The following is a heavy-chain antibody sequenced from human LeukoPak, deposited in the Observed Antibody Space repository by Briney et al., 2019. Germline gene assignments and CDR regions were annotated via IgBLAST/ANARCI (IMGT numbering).Heavy chain of an antibody. D-gene: IGHD3-22*01. Sequence: GGSLRLSCAASGFTFSNYWMTWVRQAPGEGLEWVAHVKPDGSEKSYVDSVKGRFTISRDNAQNSLYLQMNSLRAEDTAVYYCARDRGYYVFDYWGQGTLVTVSS. V-gene: IGHV3-7*01. CDR1: GFTFSNYW. J-gene: IGHJ4*02. CDR2: VKPDGSEK. CDR3: ARDRGYYVFDY.